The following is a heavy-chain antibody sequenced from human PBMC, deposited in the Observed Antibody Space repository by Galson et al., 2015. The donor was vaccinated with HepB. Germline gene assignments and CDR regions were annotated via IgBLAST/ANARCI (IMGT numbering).Heavy chain of an antibody. CDR1: GFTFSSYS. J-gene: IGHJ4*02. Sequence: SLRLSCAASGFTFSSYSMNWVRQAPGKGLEWISYISSGGKTIFYADSVKGRFTISRDKAKKSLYLQMNSLRDEDTAVYYCVVSGITQYYDVMTGYLFDYWRQGTLVTVSS. D-gene: IGHD3-9*01. CDR3: VVSGITQYYDVMTGYLFDY. V-gene: IGHV3-48*02. CDR2: ISSGGKTI.